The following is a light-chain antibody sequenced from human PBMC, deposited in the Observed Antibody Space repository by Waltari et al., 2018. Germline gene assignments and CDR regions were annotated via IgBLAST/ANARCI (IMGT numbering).Light chain of an antibody. CDR3: SSYTTSSAPGV. CDR2: EVS. CDR1: DRDVGPCDF. Sequence: QSALTQPASVSGSPGQSITISCSGTDRDVGPCDFVSWSQQHPGKAPHLIIYEVSNRPSGISNRFSASKSGNTASLTISGLQAEDEADYYCSSYTTSSAPGVFGTGTRVTVL. V-gene: IGLV2-14*01. J-gene: IGLJ1*01.